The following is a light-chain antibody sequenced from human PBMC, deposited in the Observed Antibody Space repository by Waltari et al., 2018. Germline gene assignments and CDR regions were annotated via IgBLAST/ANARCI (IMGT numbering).Light chain of an antibody. CDR1: QSVSRA. CDR2: GAS. V-gene: IGKV3-20*01. Sequence: EIVLTKSPGTLPLSQGERATPSCRASQSVSRALAWYQQNPGQAPRLLIYGASNRATGIPDRFSGSGSGTDFSLIISRLEPEDFAVYYCQHYVSLPVTFGQGTKVEIK. J-gene: IGKJ1*01. CDR3: QHYVSLPVT.